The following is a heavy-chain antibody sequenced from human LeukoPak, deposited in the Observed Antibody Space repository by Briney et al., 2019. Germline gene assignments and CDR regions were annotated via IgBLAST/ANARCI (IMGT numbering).Heavy chain of an antibody. CDR1: GVTFSSYS. V-gene: IGHV3-21*01. Sequence: PGGSLRLSCAASGVTFSSYSMNWVRQAPGQGLEWVSSISSSSSYIYYADSVKGRFTISRDNAKNSLYLQMNSLRAEDTAVYYCASYQWPGVDYWGQGTLVTVSS. CDR2: ISSSSSYI. J-gene: IGHJ4*02. D-gene: IGHD6-19*01. CDR3: ASYQWPGVDY.